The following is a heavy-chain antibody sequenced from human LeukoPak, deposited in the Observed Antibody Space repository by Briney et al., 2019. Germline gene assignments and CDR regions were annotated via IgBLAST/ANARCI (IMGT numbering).Heavy chain of an antibody. Sequence: SGGSLRLSCAASGFTFSTYAMSWVRQAPGKGLEWVSVVSGTGGRIYYADSVKGRFTIPRDNSKNTLYLQMNSLRAEDTALYYCVKASSSSPQYNWFDAWGQGTLVTVSS. D-gene: IGHD6-6*01. CDR3: VKASSSSPQYNWFDA. V-gene: IGHV3-23*01. CDR1: GFTFSTYA. J-gene: IGHJ5*02. CDR2: VSGTGGRI.